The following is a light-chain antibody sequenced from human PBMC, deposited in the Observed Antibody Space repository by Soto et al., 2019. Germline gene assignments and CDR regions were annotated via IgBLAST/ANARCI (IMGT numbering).Light chain of an antibody. J-gene: IGLJ3*02. V-gene: IGLV2-11*01. CDR2: AVR. Sequence: QSALTQPHSVSGSPGQSVTISCTGTISDVGRYNSVSWYQQLPGKAPKIIISAVRQRPSGVPDRFSGSKSGNTASLTISGLQADDEADYFCFSYTANDNWVFGGGTKVTVL. CDR1: ISDVGRYNS. CDR3: FSYTANDNWV.